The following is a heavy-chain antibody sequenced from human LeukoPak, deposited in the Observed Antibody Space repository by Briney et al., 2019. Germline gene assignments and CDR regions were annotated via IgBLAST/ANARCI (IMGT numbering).Heavy chain of an antibody. V-gene: IGHV4-39*02. Sequence: PSETLSLTCTVSGGSISSSSCHWGWIRQSPGKGLEWIGNIYYGGSTYYNPSLQSRVTISVDTSKNQFSLKLGSVTAADTAMYYCARDRIVGVERPVDVWGQGTTVTVSS. CDR1: GGSISSSSCH. CDR3: ARDRIVGVERPVDV. CDR2: IYYGGST. D-gene: IGHD1-26*01. J-gene: IGHJ6*02.